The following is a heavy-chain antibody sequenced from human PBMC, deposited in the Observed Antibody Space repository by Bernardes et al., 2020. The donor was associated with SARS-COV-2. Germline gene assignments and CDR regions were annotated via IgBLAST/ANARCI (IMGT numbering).Heavy chain of an antibody. CDR1: GGSIRSYY. J-gene: IGHJ2*01. CDR2: IYYSGST. CDR3: ARHGDGDGGSYDFWSGYYPYWYFDL. V-gene: IGHV4-59*08. Sequence: SETLSLTCTVSGGSIRSYYWSWIRQPPGQGLEWIGYIYYSGSTNYNPSLKSRVTISVDTSKNQFSLKLSSVTAADTAVYYCARHGDGDGGSYDFWSGYYPYWYFDLWGRGTLVTVSS. D-gene: IGHD3-3*01.